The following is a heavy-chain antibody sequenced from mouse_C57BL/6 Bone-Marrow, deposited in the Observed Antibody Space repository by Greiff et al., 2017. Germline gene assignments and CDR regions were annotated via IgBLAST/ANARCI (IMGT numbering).Heavy chain of an antibody. J-gene: IGHJ1*03. CDR1: GYSFTGYY. CDR3: AEGGDWYFDV. CDR2: INPSTGGT. V-gene: IGHV1-42*01. Sequence: VQLQQSGPELVKPGASVKISCKASGYSFTGYYMNWVKQSPEKSLEWIGEINPSTGGTTYNQKFKAKATLTVDKSSSTAYLQLKSLTSEDSAVYYCAEGGDWYFDVWGTGTTVTVSS.